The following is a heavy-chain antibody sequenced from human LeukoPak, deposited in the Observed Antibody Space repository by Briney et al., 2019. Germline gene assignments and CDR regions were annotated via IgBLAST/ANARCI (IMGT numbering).Heavy chain of an antibody. CDR2: IYYSGST. J-gene: IGHJ6*03. CDR3: ARAYYYYYMDV. V-gene: IGHV4-59*01. Sequence: SETLSLTCTLSGGSISSYYWSWIRQPPGKGLEWIGYIYYSGSTNYNPSLKSRVTISVDTSKNQFSLKLSSVTAADTAVYYCARAYYYYYMDVWGKGTTVTVSS. CDR1: GGSISSYY.